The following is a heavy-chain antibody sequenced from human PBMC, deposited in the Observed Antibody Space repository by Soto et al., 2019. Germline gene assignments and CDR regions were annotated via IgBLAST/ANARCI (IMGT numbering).Heavy chain of an antibody. Sequence: GASVKVSCKASGYTFTGYYMHWVRQAPGQGLEWMGWINPNSGGTNYAQKFQGRVTMTRDTSISTAYMELSRLRSDDTAVYYCAKPAAIYYYGMDVWGQGTTVTVSS. V-gene: IGHV1-2*02. CDR3: AKPAAIYYYGMDV. CDR2: INPNSGGT. D-gene: IGHD2-2*01. J-gene: IGHJ6*02. CDR1: GYTFTGYY.